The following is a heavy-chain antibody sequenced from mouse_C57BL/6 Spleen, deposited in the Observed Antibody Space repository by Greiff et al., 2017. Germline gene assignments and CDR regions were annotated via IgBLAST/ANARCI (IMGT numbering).Heavy chain of an antibody. Sequence: VQLQQSGPGLVQPSQSLSITCTVSGFSLTSYGVHWVRQSPGKGLEWLGVIWRGGSTDYNAAFMSRLSITKDNSKSQVFFKMNSLQADDTAIYYGAKNPYSNYLYYAMDYWGQGTSVTVSS. V-gene: IGHV2-5*01. J-gene: IGHJ4*01. CDR2: IWRGGST. CDR3: AKNPYSNYLYYAMDY. D-gene: IGHD2-5*01. CDR1: GFSLTSYG.